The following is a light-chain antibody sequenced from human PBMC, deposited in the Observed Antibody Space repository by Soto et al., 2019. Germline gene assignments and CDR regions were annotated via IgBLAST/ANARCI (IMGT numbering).Light chain of an antibody. J-gene: IGKJ1*01. CDR1: QSVSSNY. Sequence: EIVLTQSPGTLSLSPGDRATLSCRASQSVSSNYVAWYQQKPGQAPRLLVYGASISATGISDCFSCSGSATYFTLIIKMLKSEVFAVYYCQQYGSSPRTFGQGTKVEIK. CDR2: GAS. V-gene: IGKV3-20*01. CDR3: QQYGSSPRT.